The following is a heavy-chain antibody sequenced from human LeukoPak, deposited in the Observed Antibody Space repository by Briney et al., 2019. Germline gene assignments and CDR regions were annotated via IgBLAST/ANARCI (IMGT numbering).Heavy chain of an antibody. V-gene: IGHV4-61*05. CDR2: IYYSGST. D-gene: IGHD4-17*01. J-gene: IGHJ4*02. CDR1: GGSISSSSYY. CDR3: ATSDYGDYKLDY. Sequence: SETLSLTCTVSGGSISSSSYYWGWIRQPPGKGLEWIGYIYYSGSTDYNPSLKSRVTISVDTSKNQFSLKLSSVTAADTAVYYCATSDYGDYKLDYWGQGTLVTVSS.